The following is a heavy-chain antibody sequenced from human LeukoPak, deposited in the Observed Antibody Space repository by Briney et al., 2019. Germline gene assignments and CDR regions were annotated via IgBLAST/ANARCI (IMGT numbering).Heavy chain of an antibody. CDR1: GFTFSSYG. D-gene: IGHD6-6*01. CDR2: IWYDGSNK. Sequence: GRSLRLSCAASGFTFSSYGMHWVRQAPGKGLEWVAVIWYDGSNKYYADSVKGRFTISRDNSKNTLYLQMNSLRAEDMAVYYCARGSWGKALYYYGMDVWGQGTTVTVSS. V-gene: IGHV3-33*01. CDR3: ARGSWGKALYYYGMDV. J-gene: IGHJ6*02.